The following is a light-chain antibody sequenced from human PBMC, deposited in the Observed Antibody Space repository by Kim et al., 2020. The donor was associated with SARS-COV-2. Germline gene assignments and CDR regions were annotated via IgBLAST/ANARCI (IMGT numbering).Light chain of an antibody. CDR3: CSYAGSYTVV. J-gene: IGLJ2*01. V-gene: IGLV2-11*01. CDR2: DVT. Sequence: GQSVTISCPGSSSVVGGYNYVSWYQLHPGKAPKLMIYDVTKRPSGVPDRFSGSKSGNTASLTISGLQAEDEADYYCCSYAGSYTVVFGGGTQLTVL. CDR1: SSVVGGYNY.